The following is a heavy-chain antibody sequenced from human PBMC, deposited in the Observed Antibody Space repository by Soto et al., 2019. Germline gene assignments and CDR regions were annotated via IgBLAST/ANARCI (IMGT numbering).Heavy chain of an antibody. J-gene: IGHJ3*02. CDR1: GFTSSSFV. V-gene: IGHV3-30*18. Sequence: QVQRVESGGGVVQPGRSLRLSCAASGFTSSSFVIHWVRQAPGKGLEWLAVISSDGNNQYYADSVKGRFTISRDNSKNTLYLQVNSLRAEDTAVYFCAKERGVLDAFDIWGQGTMVTVSS. D-gene: IGHD3-10*01. CDR2: ISSDGNNQ. CDR3: AKERGVLDAFDI.